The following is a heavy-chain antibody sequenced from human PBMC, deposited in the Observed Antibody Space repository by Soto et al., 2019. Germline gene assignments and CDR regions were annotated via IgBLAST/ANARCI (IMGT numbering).Heavy chain of an antibody. D-gene: IGHD1-26*01. Sequence: PSETLSLTXNVSGDSLSRNSYFWNWLRQPPGKGLEWIGYVSSAGKTKYNPSLEGRVTISVDTSKSHFSLKLTSVTSADTAVYFCAREWELLPYYVMDVWGQGTTVTVSS. CDR2: VSSAGKT. CDR1: GDSLSRNSYF. V-gene: IGHV4-61*01. J-gene: IGHJ6*02. CDR3: AREWELLPYYVMDV.